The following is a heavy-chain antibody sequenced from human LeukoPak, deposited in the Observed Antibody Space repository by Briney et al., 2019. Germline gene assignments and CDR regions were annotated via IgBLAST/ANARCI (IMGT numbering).Heavy chain of an antibody. Sequence: SETLFLTCTVSGGSISSGGYYWSWIRQHPGKGLEWIGYIYYSGSTYCNPSLKSRVTISVDTSKNQFSLKLSSVTAADTAVYYCARAYGDYGRPDYWGQGTLVTVSS. CDR3: ARAYGDYGRPDY. V-gene: IGHV4-31*03. J-gene: IGHJ4*02. D-gene: IGHD4-17*01. CDR1: GGSISSGGYY. CDR2: IYYSGST.